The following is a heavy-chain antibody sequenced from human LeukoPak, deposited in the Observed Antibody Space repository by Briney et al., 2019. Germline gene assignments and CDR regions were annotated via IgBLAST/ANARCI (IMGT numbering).Heavy chain of an antibody. CDR3: ARDKQRLRYVDWLLKNYGIDV. D-gene: IGHD3-9*01. CDR1: GFTFSSYS. Sequence: GGSLRLSCAASGFTFSSYSMNWVRQAPGKGLEWVSSITSSSSYIYYADSVKGRFTISRDNAKNSLYLQMNSLRAEDTAVYYCARDKQRLRYVDWLLKNYGIDVWGKGTTVTVSS. CDR2: ITSSSSYI. J-gene: IGHJ6*04. V-gene: IGHV3-21*01.